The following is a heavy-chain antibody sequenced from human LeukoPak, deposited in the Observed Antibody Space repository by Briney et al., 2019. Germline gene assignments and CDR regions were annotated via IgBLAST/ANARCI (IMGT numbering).Heavy chain of an antibody. CDR3: ARGGSSGCLDY. J-gene: IGHJ4*02. CDR1: GFTFSSYW. CDR2: IKTDGSDT. Sequence: GGSLRLSCAASGFTFSSYWMHWVRQAPGKGLVWVSRIKTDGSDTSYADSVKGRFTISRDNAKNTLYLQMNSMSAEDTAVYYCARGGSSGCLDYWGQRTLVTVSS. D-gene: IGHD6-19*01. V-gene: IGHV3-74*01.